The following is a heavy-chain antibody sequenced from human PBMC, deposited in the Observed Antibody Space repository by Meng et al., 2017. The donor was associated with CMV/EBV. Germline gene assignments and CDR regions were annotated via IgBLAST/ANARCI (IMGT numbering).Heavy chain of an antibody. CDR2: IYHSGST. D-gene: IGHD3-3*01. V-gene: IGHV4-4*02. CDR3: ARERITIEIFGVLYSMDV. Sequence: GSLRLSCAVSGGSISSSNWWSWVRQPPGEGLEWIGEIYHSGSTNYNPSLKSRVTISVDKSKNQFSLKLSSVTAADTAVYYCARERITIEIFGVLYSMDVWGQGTTVTVSS. CDR1: GGSISSSNW. J-gene: IGHJ6*02.